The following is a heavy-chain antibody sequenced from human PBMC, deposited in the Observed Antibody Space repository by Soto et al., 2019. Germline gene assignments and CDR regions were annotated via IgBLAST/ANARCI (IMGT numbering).Heavy chain of an antibody. V-gene: IGHV4-39*01. CDR3: ARQVVDGTVAGTGSFDY. Sequence: QLQLQESGPGLVKPSETLSLTCTVSGGSISSTSYYWVWIRQPPGKGLEWIGSFYYSGSTYYNPSLKSRVTISVDTSENQFSLKLSSVTAADPAVYYCARQVVDGTVAGTGSFDYWGQGTLVTVSS. CDR2: FYYSGST. J-gene: IGHJ4*02. CDR1: GGSISSTSYY. D-gene: IGHD6-19*01.